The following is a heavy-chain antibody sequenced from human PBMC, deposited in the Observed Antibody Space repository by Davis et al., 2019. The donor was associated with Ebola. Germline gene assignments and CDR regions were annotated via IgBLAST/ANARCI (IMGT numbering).Heavy chain of an antibody. J-gene: IGHJ4*02. D-gene: IGHD2-15*01. CDR2: MNPTKGFT. V-gene: IGHV1-46*01. CDR3: ARGGVPVVGPADH. Sequence: ASVKVSCKASGFTVTRHYIYWVRQAPGQGLEWTGIMNPTKGFTTSQKVQGRLTLTRDTSTTTLYMELSSLRSDDTAVYCARGGVPVVGPADHWGQGTLVSVSS. CDR1: GFTVTRHY.